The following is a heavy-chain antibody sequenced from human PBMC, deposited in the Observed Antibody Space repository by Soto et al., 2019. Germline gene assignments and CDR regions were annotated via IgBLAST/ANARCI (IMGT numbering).Heavy chain of an antibody. V-gene: IGHV1-69*12. CDR3: ASSVAKYYYYGMDV. D-gene: IGHD5-12*01. Sequence: QVQLVQSGAAVKKPGSSVKVSCKASGGTFSSYAISWVRQAPGQGLEWMGGIIPIFGTANYAQKFQGRVTITADESTSTAYMELSSLRAEDTAVYYCASSVAKYYYYGMDVWGQGPTVNVSS. J-gene: IGHJ6*02. CDR1: GGTFSSYA. CDR2: IIPIFGTA.